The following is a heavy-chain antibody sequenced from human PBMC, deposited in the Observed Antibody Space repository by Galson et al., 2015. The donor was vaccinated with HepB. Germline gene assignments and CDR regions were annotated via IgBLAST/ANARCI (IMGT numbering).Heavy chain of an antibody. V-gene: IGHV3-73*01. CDR2: IRSKANNYAT. CDR1: GFSVRGSA. D-gene: IGHD2-21*01. CDR3: ARELMTGSWGLLYYYYYMDV. Sequence: SLRLSCAASGFSVRGSAIHWVRQASGKGLEWLGRIRSKANNYATAYAVSVKGRFSISRDDSKNMAYLQMNSLRAEDTAVYYCARELMTGSWGLLYYYYYMDVWGKGTTVTVSS. J-gene: IGHJ6*03.